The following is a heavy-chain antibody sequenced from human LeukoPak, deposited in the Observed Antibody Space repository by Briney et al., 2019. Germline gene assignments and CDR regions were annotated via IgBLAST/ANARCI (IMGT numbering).Heavy chain of an antibody. Sequence: GGSLRLSCAASGITFSTYAMIWVRQAPGKGLEWVSSIRGSGDSTYYADSVKGRFTISRDNSKNTLDLQMNNLRAEDTALYYCAKSTGIGYSYGYDFEYWGQGTLVTVSS. CDR1: GITFSTYA. CDR2: IRGSGDST. J-gene: IGHJ4*02. CDR3: AKSTGIGYSYGYDFEY. D-gene: IGHD5-18*01. V-gene: IGHV3-23*01.